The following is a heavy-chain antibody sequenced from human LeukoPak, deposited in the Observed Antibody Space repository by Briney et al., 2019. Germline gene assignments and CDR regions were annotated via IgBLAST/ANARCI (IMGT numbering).Heavy chain of an antibody. CDR3: AKDLGGQYGLDYFDY. CDR1: GFTFSSFW. CDR2: IKEDGSER. Sequence: GGSLRLSCAASGFTFSSFWMSWVRQTPGTGLEWVANIKEDGSERYYVDSVKGRFTISRDNAKNSLYLQMNSLRAEDTAVYYCAKDLGGQYGLDYFDYWGQGTLVTVSS. J-gene: IGHJ4*02. V-gene: IGHV3-7*03. D-gene: IGHD3-16*01.